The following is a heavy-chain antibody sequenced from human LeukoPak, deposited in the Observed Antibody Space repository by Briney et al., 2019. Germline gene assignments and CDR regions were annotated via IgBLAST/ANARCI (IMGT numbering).Heavy chain of an antibody. J-gene: IGHJ4*02. D-gene: IGHD4-23*01. V-gene: IGHV3-21*01. CDR2: ISSGSTYI. Sequence: GGSLRLSCAASGFIFSSYTMKWVRQAPGKGLEWVSSISSGSTYIYYADSVKGRFTISRDNAKSSLYLQMNSLRAEDTAVYYCARPDYGGIDYWGQGTLVTVSS. CDR3: ARPDYGGIDY. CDR1: GFIFSSYT.